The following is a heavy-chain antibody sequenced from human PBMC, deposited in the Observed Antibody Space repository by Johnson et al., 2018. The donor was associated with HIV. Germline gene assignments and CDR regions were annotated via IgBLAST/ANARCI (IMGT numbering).Heavy chain of an antibody. V-gene: IGHV3-30*02. CDR1: KFTFTNYW. Sequence: QEKLVESGGGLVQPGGSLRLSCADSKFTFTNYWMSWVRQAPGKGLEWVAFIRSDGSNKSYADSVRRRFTISRHNAKNSLYLQMNSLRAEDPAVYYCARVPEGDDDAFDIWGQGTMVTVSS. CDR2: IRSDGSNK. J-gene: IGHJ3*02. CDR3: ARVPEGDDDAFDI. D-gene: IGHD2-21*01.